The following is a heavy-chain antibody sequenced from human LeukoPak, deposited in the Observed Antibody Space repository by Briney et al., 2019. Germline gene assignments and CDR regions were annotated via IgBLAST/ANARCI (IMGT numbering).Heavy chain of an antibody. J-gene: IGHJ4*02. V-gene: IGHV1-18*01. CDR2: ISAYNGNT. CDR3: ASSPLYSGSYYFDY. Sequence: ASVKVSCKASGYTFTSYGISWVRQAPGQGLEWMGWISAYNGNTNYAQKLQGRVTMTTDTSTSTAYMELRSLRSDDTAVYYCASSPLYSGSYYFDYWGQGTLVTASS. CDR1: GYTFTSYG. D-gene: IGHD1-26*01.